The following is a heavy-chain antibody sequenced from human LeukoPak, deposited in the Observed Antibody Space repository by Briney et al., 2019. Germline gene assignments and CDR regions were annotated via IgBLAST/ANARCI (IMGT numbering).Heavy chain of an antibody. J-gene: IGHJ4*02. CDR1: GFTFSSYG. CDR2: IRYDGSNK. CDR3: ATAVLRFLEWLEKNDY. V-gene: IGHV3-30*02. Sequence: GGSLRLSCAASGFTFSSYGMHWVRQAPGKGLEWVAFIRYDGSNKYYADSVKGRFTVSRDNSKNTLYLKMNSLRAEDTAVYYCATAVLRFLEWLEKNDYWGQGTLVTVSS. D-gene: IGHD3-3*01.